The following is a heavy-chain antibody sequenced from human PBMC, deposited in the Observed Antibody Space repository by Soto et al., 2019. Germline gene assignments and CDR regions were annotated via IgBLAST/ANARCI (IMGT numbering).Heavy chain of an antibody. V-gene: IGHV3-30*18. D-gene: IGHD6-13*01. CDR2: VSDDGNYK. CDR3: AKGTEPGKEAEDRFAFDI. J-gene: IGHJ3*02. CDR1: GFTFRSYG. Sequence: QEQLVESGGGVVQPGGSLRLSCAASGFTFRSYGMHWVRQAPGKGLEWVAVVSDDGNYKYYAESVKGRFTISRENSKNTIYLQLNSLRAEYTAVYYGAKGTEPGKEAEDRFAFDIWGQGTMVTVSS.